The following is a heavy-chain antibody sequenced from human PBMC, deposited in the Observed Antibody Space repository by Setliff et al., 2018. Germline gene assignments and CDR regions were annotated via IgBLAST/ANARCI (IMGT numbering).Heavy chain of an antibody. CDR2: ISSSGSTI. J-gene: IGHJ6*03. CDR1: GFTFSNSW. Sequence: PGGSLRLSCAASGFTFSNSWMSWVRQAPGKGLEWVSYISSSGSTIYYADSVKGRFTISRDNSKNTLYLQMNSLRAEDTAVYYCASTEYSSSSSYYYYYMDVWGKGTTVTVSS. CDR3: ASTEYSSSSSYYYYYMDV. V-gene: IGHV3-48*01. D-gene: IGHD6-6*01.